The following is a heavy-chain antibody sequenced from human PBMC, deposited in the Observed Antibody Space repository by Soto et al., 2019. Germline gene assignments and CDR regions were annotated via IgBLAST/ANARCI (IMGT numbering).Heavy chain of an antibody. CDR1: GFTFSSYA. CDR2: ISGSGGST. J-gene: IGHJ5*02. CDR3: AKDAGYYYDSSGSRFDP. Sequence: GGSLRLSCAASGFTFSSYAMSWVRQAPGKGLEWVSAISGSGGSTYYADSVKGRFTISRDNSKNTLYLQMNSLRAEDTAVYYCAKDAGYYYDSSGSRFDPWGQGTLVTLSS. V-gene: IGHV3-23*01. D-gene: IGHD3-22*01.